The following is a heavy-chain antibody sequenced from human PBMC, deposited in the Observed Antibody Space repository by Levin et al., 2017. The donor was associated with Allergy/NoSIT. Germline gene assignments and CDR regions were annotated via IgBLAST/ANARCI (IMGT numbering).Heavy chain of an antibody. J-gene: IGHJ5*02. CDR2: LSHSGNT. Sequence: SETLSLTCAVSGDSVSRGYWGWVRQPPGKGPEWIGSLSHSGNTYDNPSLRGRVTMSIDTSKNQFSLVLNLVTAADTAVYYFAKNGCPGGICQTGWFDPWGRGTRVIVSS. CDR3: AKNGCPGGICQTGWFDP. CDR1: GDSVSRGY. V-gene: IGHV4-38-2*01. D-gene: IGHD2-8*02.